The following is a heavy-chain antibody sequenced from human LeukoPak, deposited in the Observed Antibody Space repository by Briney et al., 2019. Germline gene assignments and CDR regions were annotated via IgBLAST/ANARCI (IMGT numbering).Heavy chain of an antibody. D-gene: IGHD2-21*02. V-gene: IGHV1-8*01. J-gene: IGHJ5*02. CDR2: MNPNSGNT. CDR3: ARWRWRLLWNWFAP. Sequence: ASVKVSCKASGYTFTSYDINWVRQATGQGLEWMGWMNPNSGNTGYAQKFQGRVTMTRNTSISTAYMELSSLRSEDTAVYYCARWRWRLLWNWFAPWGQGTLVTVSS. CDR1: GYTFTSYD.